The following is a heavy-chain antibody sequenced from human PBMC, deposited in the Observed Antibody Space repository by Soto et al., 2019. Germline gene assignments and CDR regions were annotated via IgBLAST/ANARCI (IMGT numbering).Heavy chain of an antibody. CDR2: MFHSGGA. J-gene: IGHJ4*02. Sequence: PSESLSLPGVVSDCAIRTDDWLTWVRQPPGKGLEWIGKMFHSGGADYSPSLKSRVTISADSSKNHFSLRLTAVTAADTAVYYCATGNVDSMLEYWGQGTQVTVSS. D-gene: IGHD3-3*01. CDR1: DCAIRTDDW. V-gene: IGHV4-4*02. CDR3: ATGNVDSMLEY.